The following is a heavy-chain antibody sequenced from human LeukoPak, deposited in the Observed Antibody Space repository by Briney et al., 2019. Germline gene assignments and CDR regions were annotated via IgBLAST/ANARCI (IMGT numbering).Heavy chain of an antibody. J-gene: IGHJ4*02. CDR2: ISHSWST. V-gene: IGHV4-59*02. Sequence: SETLSLTCTVSGASVTSYYWSWIRQPPGKGLEWIGYISHSWSTNYNPSLKSRVTISLDRSRNQFSLKLSSVTPADTAVYYCARPDYNDFWSGYYFAYWGQGTLVAVSS. CDR3: ARPDYNDFWSGYYFAY. CDR1: GASVTSYY. D-gene: IGHD3-3*01.